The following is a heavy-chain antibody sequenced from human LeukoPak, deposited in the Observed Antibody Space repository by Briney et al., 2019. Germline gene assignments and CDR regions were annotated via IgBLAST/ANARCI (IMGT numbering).Heavy chain of an antibody. D-gene: IGHD3-22*01. CDR1: GFTFSDYY. CDR3: ARVSYYYDSSGYYGGWFDP. J-gene: IGHJ5*02. Sequence: GGSLRLSCAASGFTFSDYYMSWIRQAPGKGLEWVSYISSSSSYTNYADSVKGRFTISGDNAKNSLYLQMNSLRAEDTAVYYCARVSYYYDSSGYYGGWFDPWGQGILVTVSS. V-gene: IGHV3-11*06. CDR2: ISSSSSYT.